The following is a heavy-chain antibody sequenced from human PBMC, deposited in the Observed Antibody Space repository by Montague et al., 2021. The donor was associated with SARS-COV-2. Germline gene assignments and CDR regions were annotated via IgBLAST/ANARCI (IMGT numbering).Heavy chain of an antibody. V-gene: IGHV4-39*01. D-gene: IGHD2-2*01. CDR1: GGSISSSSYY. Sequence: SETLSLTCTVSGGSISSSSYYWGWIRQPPGKGLEWIGSIYYSGSTYYNPSLKSRVTISVDTSKNQFSLKLSSVTAADTAVYYCARLKAPYCSSTSCYSASWFDPWDQGTLVSLL. J-gene: IGHJ5*02. CDR3: ARLKAPYCSSTSCYSASWFDP. CDR2: IYYSGST.